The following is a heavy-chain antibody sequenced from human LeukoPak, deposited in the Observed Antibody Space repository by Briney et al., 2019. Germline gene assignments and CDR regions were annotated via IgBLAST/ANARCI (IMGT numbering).Heavy chain of an antibody. CDR1: GGSTSSGSYY. V-gene: IGHV4-61*02. D-gene: IGHD3-22*01. CDR3: ARGRYYDSSGYHPFFDY. CDR2: IYTSGST. J-gene: IGHJ4*02. Sequence: PSQTLSLTCTVSGGSTSSGSYYWSWIRQPAGKGLEWIGRIYTSGSTNYNPSLKSRVTISVDTSKNQFSLKLSSVTAADTAVYYCARGRYYDSSGYHPFFDYWGQGTLVTVSS.